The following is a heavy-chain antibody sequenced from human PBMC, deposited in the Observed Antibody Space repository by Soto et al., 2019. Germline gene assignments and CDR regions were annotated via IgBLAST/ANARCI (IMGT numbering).Heavy chain of an antibody. J-gene: IGHJ4*02. CDR1: GFTFSSYG. CDR2: ISYDGSNK. V-gene: IGHV3-30*18. CDR3: AKTGDYYDSSGYYYVRVGYFNY. D-gene: IGHD3-22*01. Sequence: QVQLVESGGGVVQPGRSLRLSCAASGFTFSSYGMHWVRQAPGKGLERVAVISYDGSNKYYADSVKGRFTISRDNSKNTLYLQMNSLRAEDTAVYYCAKTGDYYDSSGYYYVRVGYFNYWGQGTLVTVSS.